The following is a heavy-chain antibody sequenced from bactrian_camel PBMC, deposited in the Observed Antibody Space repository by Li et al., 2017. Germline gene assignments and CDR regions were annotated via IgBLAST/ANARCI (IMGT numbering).Heavy chain of an antibody. J-gene: IGHJ4*01. CDR3: AAEGGGLCRRADNYKY. D-gene: IGHD2*01. V-gene: IGHV3S55*01. CDR2: IQDDGMK. CDR1: GYTQRSGC. Sequence: HVQLVESGGGSVQAGGSLSLSCAARGYTQRSGCLAWFRQVPGKERGMVAQIQDDGMKHYGGTAKGRFTISWDNAKNTLYLQMNSSKPLDTAMYYCAAEGGGLCRRADNYKYWGQGTQVTVS.